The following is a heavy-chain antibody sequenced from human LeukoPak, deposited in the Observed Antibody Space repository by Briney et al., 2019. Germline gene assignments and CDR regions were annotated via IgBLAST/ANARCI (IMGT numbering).Heavy chain of an antibody. CDR2: IYHSGST. J-gene: IGHJ4*02. CDR3: ARVLPSYTFDY. D-gene: IGHD3-16*01. CDR1: GGSMSSGGYY. Sequence: SETLSLTCAVSGGSMSSGGYYWSWIRQPPGKGLEWIGYIYHSGSTYYNPSLKSRVTISVDRSKNQFSLKLSSVTAADTAVYYCARVLPSYTFDYWGQGTLVTVSS. V-gene: IGHV4-30-2*01.